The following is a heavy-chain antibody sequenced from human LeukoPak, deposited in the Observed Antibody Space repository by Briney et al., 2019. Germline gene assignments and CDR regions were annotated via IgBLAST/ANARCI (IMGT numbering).Heavy chain of an antibody. J-gene: IGHJ6*02. Sequence: KSSETLSLTCAVYGGSFSGYYWSWIRQPPGKGLEWIGEINHSGSTNYNPSLKSRVTISVDTSKNQFSLKLSSVTAADTAVYYCARGRPMVGLLRGYGMDVWGQGTTVTVSS. V-gene: IGHV4-34*01. CDR3: ARGRPMVGLLRGYGMDV. D-gene: IGHD3-10*02. CDR1: GGSFSGYY. CDR2: INHSGST.